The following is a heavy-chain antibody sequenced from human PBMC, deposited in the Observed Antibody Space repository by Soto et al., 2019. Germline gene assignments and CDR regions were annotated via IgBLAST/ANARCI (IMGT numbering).Heavy chain of an antibody. CDR3: ARDVTGDPQCRRYWYFDL. V-gene: IGHV4-61*01. D-gene: IGHD5-18*01. J-gene: IGHJ2*01. CDR1: GGSVSSVNYY. CDR2: IYYSGTT. Sequence: QVQLQESGPGLVKPSETLSLTCTVSGGSVSSVNYYWSWIRQPPGKGLEWIGYIYYSGTTNYNPSLKSRVTISINTSKNQFFLEVSSVTAADTAVYYCARDVTGDPQCRRYWYFDLWGRGTLVTVSS.